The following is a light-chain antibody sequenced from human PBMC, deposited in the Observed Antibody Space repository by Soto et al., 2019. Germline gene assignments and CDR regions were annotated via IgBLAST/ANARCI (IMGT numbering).Light chain of an antibody. J-gene: IGLJ1*01. Sequence: QSALTQPPSASGSPGPSVTISCTGTSGDVGGYNYVSWYQQHPGKAPKLMIYDVNTRPSGVPDRFSGSKSGNTASLTVSGLQAEDEADYYSSAHSGSNNPVVFGTGTKLTVL. CDR2: DVN. V-gene: IGLV2-8*01. CDR1: SGDVGGYNY. CDR3: SAHSGSNNPVV.